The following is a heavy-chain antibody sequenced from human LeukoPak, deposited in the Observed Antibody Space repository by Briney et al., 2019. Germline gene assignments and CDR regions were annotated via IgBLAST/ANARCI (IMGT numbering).Heavy chain of an antibody. D-gene: IGHD4-11*01. J-gene: IGHJ6*03. CDR2: INAGNGNT. CDR3: ARGVRDGPGLPHYMDV. CDR1: GYTFTSYA. V-gene: IGHV1-3*03. Sequence: ASVKVSCKASGYTFTSYAMHWVRQAPGQRLEWMGWINAGNGNTKYSQEFQGRVTITRDTSASTAYMELSSLRSEDMAVYYCARGVRDGPGLPHYMDVWGKGTTVTISS.